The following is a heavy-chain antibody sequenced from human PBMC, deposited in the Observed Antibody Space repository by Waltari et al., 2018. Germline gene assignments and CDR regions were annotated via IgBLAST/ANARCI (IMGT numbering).Heavy chain of an antibody. Sequence: EVQLVQSGAEVKKPGESLKISCKGSGYSFTSYWIGWVRQMPGKGLEWMGIIYPGDSDTRYSPSFQGQVTISADKSISTAYLQWSSLKASDTAMYYCARRSSSPFYYYYYGMDVWGQGTTVTVSS. J-gene: IGHJ6*02. CDR3: ARRSSSPFYYYYYGMDV. CDR1: GYSFTSYW. V-gene: IGHV5-51*03. CDR2: IYPGDSDT. D-gene: IGHD6-6*01.